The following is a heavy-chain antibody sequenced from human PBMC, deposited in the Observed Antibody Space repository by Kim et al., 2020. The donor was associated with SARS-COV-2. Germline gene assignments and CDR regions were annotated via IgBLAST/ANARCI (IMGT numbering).Heavy chain of an antibody. J-gene: IGHJ5*02. Sequence: SETLSLTCAVYGGSFSGYYWSWIRQPPGKGLEWIGEINHSGSTNYNPSLKSRVTISVDTSKNQFSLKLSSVTAADTAVYYCARGLVVVPAARGKDNWFDPWGQGTLVTVSS. D-gene: IGHD2-2*01. CDR2: INHSGST. CDR1: GGSFSGYY. CDR3: ARGLVVVPAARGKDNWFDP. V-gene: IGHV4-34*01.